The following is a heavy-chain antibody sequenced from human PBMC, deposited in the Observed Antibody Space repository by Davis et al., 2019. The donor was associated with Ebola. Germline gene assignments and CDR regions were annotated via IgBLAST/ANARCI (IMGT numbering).Heavy chain of an antibody. CDR1: GFTFSKYS. J-gene: IGHJ6*02. Sequence: GESLKISCAASGFTFSKYSMYWFRQAPGKGLEWVSSISSNSSATYYADSLKGRFTISKDNAKSSLYLQMNSLRDEDTGVYFCARDNYISAFYYYYFMDVWGQGTTVTVSS. CDR3: ARDNYISAFYYYYFMDV. CDR2: ISSNSSAT. V-gene: IGHV3-21*01. D-gene: IGHD1-7*01.